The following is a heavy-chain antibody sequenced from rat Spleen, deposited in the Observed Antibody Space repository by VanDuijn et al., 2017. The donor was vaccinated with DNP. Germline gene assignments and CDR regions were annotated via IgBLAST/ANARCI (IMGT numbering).Heavy chain of an antibody. Sequence: EVQLVESGGGLLQPGRSLKLSCAASGFTFSSFDMAWVRQAPSKGLEWVASVNTGGGITYYRDSVKGRFIVSRDNAKSTLYLQMDSLRSEDTATYYCATQGPFAYWGQGTLVTVSS. CDR1: GFTFSSFD. V-gene: IGHV5-25*01. CDR3: ATQGPFAY. CDR2: VNTGGGIT. J-gene: IGHJ3*01.